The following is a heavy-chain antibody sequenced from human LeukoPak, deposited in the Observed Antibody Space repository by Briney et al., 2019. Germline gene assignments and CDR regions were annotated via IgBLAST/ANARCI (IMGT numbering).Heavy chain of an antibody. CDR3: ARGLTYYYGSGSYFLDY. Sequence: SETLSLTCTVSGGSISSYYWSWIRQPPGKGLEWIGYIYYSGSTNYNPSLKSRVTISVDTSKNQFSLKLSSVTAADTAVYYCARGLTYYYGSGSYFLDYWGQGTLVTVSP. CDR2: IYYSGST. D-gene: IGHD3-10*01. J-gene: IGHJ4*02. V-gene: IGHV4-59*01. CDR1: GGSISSYY.